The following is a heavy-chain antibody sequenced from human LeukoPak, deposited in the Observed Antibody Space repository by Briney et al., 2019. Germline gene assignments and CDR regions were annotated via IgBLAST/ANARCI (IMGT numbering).Heavy chain of an antibody. CDR2: ISGSGST. CDR3: AKDSRAGSPRAFDI. V-gene: IGHV3-23*01. CDR1: GFILTNYA. J-gene: IGHJ3*02. Sequence: PGGSLRLSCAASGFILTNYAITWVRQAPGKGLEWASTISGSGSTYYPDSVKGRFTISRDNSKNTLYLQMNDLRAEDTAIYYCAKDSRAGSPRAFDIWGQGTMVTVSS.